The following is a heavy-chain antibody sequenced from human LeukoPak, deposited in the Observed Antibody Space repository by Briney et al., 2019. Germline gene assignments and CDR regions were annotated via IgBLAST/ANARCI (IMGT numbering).Heavy chain of an antibody. J-gene: IGHJ4*02. D-gene: IGHD5-18*01. Sequence: GGSLRLSCAASGFTFSSYAMSCVRQAPGKGLEWVSSINYSGGSTYYADSVKGRFTISRDNSKNTLYLQMNSLRAEDTAVYYCAKGDTAMVPGYWGQGTLVTVSS. CDR2: INYSGGST. CDR1: GFTFSSYA. CDR3: AKGDTAMVPGY. V-gene: IGHV3-23*01.